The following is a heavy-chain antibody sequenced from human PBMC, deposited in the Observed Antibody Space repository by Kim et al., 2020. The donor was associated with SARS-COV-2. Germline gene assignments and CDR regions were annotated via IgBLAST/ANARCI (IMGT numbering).Heavy chain of an antibody. D-gene: IGHD6-13*01. CDR3: ARGAEISSSWYGGLYYYGMDV. CDR1: GGSISSGGYY. J-gene: IGHJ6*02. V-gene: IGHV4-31*03. CDR2: IYYSGST. Sequence: SETLSLTCTVSGGSISSGGYYWSWIRQHPGKGLEWIGYIYYSGSTYYNPSLKSRVTISVDTSKNQFSLKLSSVTAADTAVYYCARGAEISSSWYGGLYYYGMDVWGPGTTVTVSS.